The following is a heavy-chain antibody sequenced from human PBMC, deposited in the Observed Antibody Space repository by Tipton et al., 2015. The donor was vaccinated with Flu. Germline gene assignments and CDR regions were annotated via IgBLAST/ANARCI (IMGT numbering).Heavy chain of an antibody. CDR2: IKQDGSEM. D-gene: IGHD3-22*01. V-gene: IGHV3-7*02. CDR1: GFTFSSYW. J-gene: IGHJ3*02. Sequence: QLVQSGGGLVQPGGSLRPSCTASGFTFSSYWMSWVRQAPGKGLEWVASIKQDGSEMYYMDSVKGRFTISRDNAKNSLYLQMNSLGVEDTAVYYCARGPNYYAGRGQTGTFEIWGRGTMVTVSS. CDR3: ARGPNYYAGRGQTGTFEI.